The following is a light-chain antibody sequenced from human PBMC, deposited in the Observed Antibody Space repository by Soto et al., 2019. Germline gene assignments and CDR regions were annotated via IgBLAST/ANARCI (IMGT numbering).Light chain of an antibody. CDR3: QQYSSYPYT. V-gene: IGKV1-5*03. Sequence: DIQMTQSPSTLSSSVGDRVTITCRASQRISSWLDWYQQKPGRAPKLQIYKTSRSQSGVPSRFNGSGSGTEFTRTITSRQHDDFATYFCQQYSSYPYTFGQGTKLEIK. CDR1: QRISSW. J-gene: IGKJ2*01. CDR2: KTS.